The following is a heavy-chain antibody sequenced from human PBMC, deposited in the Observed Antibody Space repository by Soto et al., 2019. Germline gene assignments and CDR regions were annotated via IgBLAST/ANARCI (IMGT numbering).Heavy chain of an antibody. Sequence: EVQLVESGGGLVQPGGSLRLSCAASGFTVSTKYMSWVRQAPGKGLEWVSVIYSGGSTFYADSERGRFTTSRDNSKNTVNLQMNSLRAEDTAVYYCARDPWAADYWGQGTLVTVSS. CDR1: GFTVSTKY. CDR2: IYSGGST. J-gene: IGHJ4*02. CDR3: ARDPWAADY. V-gene: IGHV3-66*01. D-gene: IGHD3-16*01.